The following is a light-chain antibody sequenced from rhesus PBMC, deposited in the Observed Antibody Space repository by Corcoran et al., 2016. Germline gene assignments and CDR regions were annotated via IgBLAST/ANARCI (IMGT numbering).Light chain of an antibody. CDR3: QPYNHSPPT. CDR2: YAP. V-gene: IGKV1-66*01. J-gene: IGKJ4*01. CDR1: QGIKHD. Sequence: DIQMTQSPSSLSASAGDRVTITCRVTQGIKHDLSWYQQKPGKAPKPLIYYAPSLETGGPSRFSGGGSGTDYTLTISRLQPEDIAPYYCQPYNHSPPTFGGGTKVEIK.